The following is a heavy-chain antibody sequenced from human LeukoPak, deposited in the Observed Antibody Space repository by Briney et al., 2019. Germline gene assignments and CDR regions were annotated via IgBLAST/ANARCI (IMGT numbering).Heavy chain of an antibody. CDR2: VNTKSGNT. J-gene: IGHJ4*02. V-gene: IGHV1-8*01. CDR1: GYTFTSLD. CDR3: ARVDGRPDY. D-gene: IGHD2-15*01. Sequence: ASVKVSCKASGYTFTSLDINWVRQATGQGLEWLGWVNTKSGNTGSAQNFQGRVTFTRDTSINTAYMELSSLRSEDTAIYYCARVDGRPDYWGQGTLVTVSS.